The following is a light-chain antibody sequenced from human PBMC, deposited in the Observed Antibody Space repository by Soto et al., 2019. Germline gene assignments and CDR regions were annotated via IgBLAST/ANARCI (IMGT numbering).Light chain of an antibody. CDR3: QQYGSSPPEYT. CDR1: QSVSSSY. J-gene: IGKJ2*01. Sequence: EIVLTQSPGTLSLSPGERATLSCRASQSVSSSYLAWYQQKPGQAPRLLIYGASSRATGIPDRFSGSGSGTDFTXTXSXLEXXXXAVYYCQQYGSSPPEYTFGQGTKLEIK. V-gene: IGKV3-20*01. CDR2: GAS.